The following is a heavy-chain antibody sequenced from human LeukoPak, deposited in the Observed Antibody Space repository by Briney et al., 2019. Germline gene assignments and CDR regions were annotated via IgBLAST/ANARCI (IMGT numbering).Heavy chain of an antibody. D-gene: IGHD1-26*01. V-gene: IGHV3-23*01. J-gene: IGHJ4*02. CDR2: ISGSGGST. CDR3: AKAYAFVGANYFDY. CDR1: GFTFSSYA. Sequence: GGSLRLSCAASGFTFSSYAMSWVRQAPGKGLEWVSAISGSGGSTYYADSVKGRFTISRDNSKNTLYLQMNNLRAEDAAIYYCAKAYAFVGANYFDYWGQGTLVTVSS.